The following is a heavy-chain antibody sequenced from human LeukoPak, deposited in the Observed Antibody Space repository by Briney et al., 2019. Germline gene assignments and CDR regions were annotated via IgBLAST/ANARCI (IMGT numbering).Heavy chain of an antibody. J-gene: IGHJ4*02. CDR2: VYYSGST. V-gene: IGHV4-59*01. Sequence: TSETLSLTCTASGGSISSYYWSWIRQPPGKGLEWIGYVYYSGSTNYNPSLKSRVTISVDTSKNQFSLKRSSVTAADTAVYYCARALGYDWNDPRFYFDYWGQGTLVTVSS. CDR1: GGSISSYY. CDR3: ARALGYDWNDPRFYFDY. D-gene: IGHD1-20*01.